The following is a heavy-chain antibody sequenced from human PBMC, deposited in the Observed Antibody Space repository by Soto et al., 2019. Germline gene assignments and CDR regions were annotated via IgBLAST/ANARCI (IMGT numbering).Heavy chain of an antibody. D-gene: IGHD6-19*01. J-gene: IGHJ4*02. CDR3: AKVLTRQWLVQTGLGFDY. Sequence: EVQLLESGGGLVQPGGSLRLSCAASGFTFSSYAMSWVRQAPGKGLEWVSAISGSGGSTYYADSVKGRFTISRDNSKNTLYLKMNSLRAEDTAVYYCAKVLTRQWLVQTGLGFDYWGQGTLVTVSS. CDR2: ISGSGGST. V-gene: IGHV3-23*01. CDR1: GFTFSSYA.